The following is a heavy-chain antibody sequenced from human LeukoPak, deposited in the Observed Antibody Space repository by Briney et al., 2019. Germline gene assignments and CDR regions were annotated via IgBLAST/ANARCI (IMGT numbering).Heavy chain of an antibody. CDR3: ATSTYYYGSGSYPPDY. CDR2: ISGSGGST. CDR1: GFTVSSNY. V-gene: IGHV3-23*01. J-gene: IGHJ4*02. D-gene: IGHD3-10*01. Sequence: PGGSLRLSCAASGFTVSSNYMSWVRQAPGKGLEWVSAISGSGGSTYYADSVKGRFTISRDNSKNTLYLQMNSLRAEDTAVYYCATSTYYYGSGSYPPDYWGQGTLVTVSS.